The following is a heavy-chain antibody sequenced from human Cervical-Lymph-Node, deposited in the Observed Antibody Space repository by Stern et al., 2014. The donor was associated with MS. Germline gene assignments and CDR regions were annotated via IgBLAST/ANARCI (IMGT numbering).Heavy chain of an antibody. J-gene: IGHJ4*02. CDR2: ISSGGST. Sequence: EVQLVESGGGVIQPGGSLRLSCAASGFTVSSDYMTWVRQAPGKGLELVSVISSGGSTYYAYSVKGRFTISRDNSKNTLYLQMTGLRAEDTAVYYCARDTASPARSDWWGQGTLVTVSS. D-gene: IGHD4-17*01. V-gene: IGHV3-53*01. CDR1: GFTVSSDY. CDR3: ARDTASPARSDW.